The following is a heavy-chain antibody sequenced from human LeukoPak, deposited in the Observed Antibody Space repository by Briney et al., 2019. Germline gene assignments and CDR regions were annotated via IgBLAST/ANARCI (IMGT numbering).Heavy chain of an antibody. Sequence: SETLSLTCTVSGGSISSSSYYWGWIRQPPGKGLEWIGSLYYSGSTYYNPSLKSRVTISVDTSKNQFSLKLSSVTAADTAVYYCARGFRTIFGVVSSWFDPWGQGTLVTVSS. CDR3: ARGFRTIFGVVSSWFDP. J-gene: IGHJ5*02. D-gene: IGHD3-3*01. V-gene: IGHV4-39*01. CDR2: LYYSGST. CDR1: GGSISSSSYY.